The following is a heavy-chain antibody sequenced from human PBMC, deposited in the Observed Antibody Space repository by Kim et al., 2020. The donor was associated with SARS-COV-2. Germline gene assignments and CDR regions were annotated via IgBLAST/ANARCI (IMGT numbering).Heavy chain of an antibody. J-gene: IGHJ4*02. V-gene: IGHV3-23*01. CDR1: GFTFSSYA. CDR3: AKTNYGDYVEVNYFDY. Sequence: GGSLRLSCAVSGFTFSSYAMSWVRQAPGKGLEWVSAISGSGGSTYYADSVKGRFTISRDNSKNTLYLQMNSLRAEDTAVYYCAKTNYGDYVEVNYFDYWGQGTLVTVSS. CDR2: ISGSGGST. D-gene: IGHD4-17*01.